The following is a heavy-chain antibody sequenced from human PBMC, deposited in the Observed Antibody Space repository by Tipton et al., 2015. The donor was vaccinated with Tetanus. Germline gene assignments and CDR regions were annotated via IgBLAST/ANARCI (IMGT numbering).Heavy chain of an antibody. V-gene: IGHV3-7*01. D-gene: IGHD1-20*01. CDR2: IKQDGSEK. Sequence: GSLRLSCAASGFTFSSYWMSWVRQAPGKGLEWVANIKQDGSEKYYVDSVKGRFTISRDNAKNSLYLQMNSLRAEDTAVYYCARDAGITGDPGENYWGQGTPVTVSS. J-gene: IGHJ4*02. CDR3: ARDAGITGDPGENY. CDR1: GFTFSSYW.